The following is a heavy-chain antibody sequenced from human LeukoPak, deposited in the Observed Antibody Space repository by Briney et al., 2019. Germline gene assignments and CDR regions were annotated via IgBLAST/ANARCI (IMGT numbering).Heavy chain of an antibody. D-gene: IGHD3-3*01. CDR3: AKSRTIFGVTYYYYYGMDV. J-gene: IGHJ6*02. CDR1: GFTFDDYA. Sequence: PGGSLRLSCAASGFTFDDYAMHWVRQAPGKGLEWVSLISGDGGSTYYADSVKGRFTISRDNSKNSLYLQMNSLRTEDTALYYSAKSRTIFGVTYYYYYGMDVWGQGTTVTVSS. V-gene: IGHV3-43*02. CDR2: ISGDGGST.